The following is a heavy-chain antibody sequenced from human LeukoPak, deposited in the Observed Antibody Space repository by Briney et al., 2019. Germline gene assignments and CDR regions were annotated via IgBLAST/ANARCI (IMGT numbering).Heavy chain of an antibody. CDR1: GFTFGDYA. V-gene: IGHV3-9*01. Sequence: PGGSLRLSCTASGFTFGDYAMHWVRLAPGKGLEWVSGISWNSGNIDYADSVKGRFTISRDNAKNSLYLQMNSLRPEDTAFYYCAKGDSGSHYYYGMDVWGRGTTVTVSS. CDR2: ISWNSGNI. J-gene: IGHJ6*02. D-gene: IGHD6-19*01. CDR3: AKGDSGSHYYYGMDV.